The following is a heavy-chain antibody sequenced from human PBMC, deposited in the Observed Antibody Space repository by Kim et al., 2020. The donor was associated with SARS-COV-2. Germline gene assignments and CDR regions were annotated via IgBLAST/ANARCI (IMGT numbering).Heavy chain of an antibody. CDR2: ITRDGKI. CDR3: ARHDPVLPAARNWFAP. Sequence: SETLSLTCSVSGVSISRDNYCWAWIRQPPGGGLEWIATITRDGKIFYNPSLRSRVTISVDTSYIRFSLRVRSLLAADTAVYFCARHDPVLPAARNWFAPWRRGSLVTVSS. J-gene: IGHJ5*02. CDR1: GVSISRDNYC. V-gene: IGHV4-39*01. D-gene: IGHD2-2*01.